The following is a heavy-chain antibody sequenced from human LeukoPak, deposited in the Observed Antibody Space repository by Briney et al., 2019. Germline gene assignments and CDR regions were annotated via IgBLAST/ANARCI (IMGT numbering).Heavy chain of an antibody. CDR2: MYHSRST. Sequence: SETLSLTCAARGISISSHNWSWLRPPPGKGQEGVGNMYHSRSTNYNPSLKSRVTISVDTSKNQFSLKLSSVTAADTAVYYCARVGNCSSTSCYRYWCDPGGQGSLVTVSP. J-gene: IGHJ5*02. CDR1: GISISSHN. CDR3: ARVGNCSSTSCYRYWCDP. D-gene: IGHD2-2*02. V-gene: IGHV4-59*11.